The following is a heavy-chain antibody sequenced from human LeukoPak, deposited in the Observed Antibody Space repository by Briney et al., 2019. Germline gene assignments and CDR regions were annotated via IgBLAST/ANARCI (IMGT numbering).Heavy chain of an antibody. CDR2: IIPVFGTP. CDR1: GGTFSNYV. J-gene: IGHJ4*02. D-gene: IGHD6-13*01. V-gene: IGHV1-69*06. CDR3: ARGFGSAWYGTSFDY. Sequence: GSSVKVSCKASGGTFSNYVITWVRQAPGQGLEWMGGIIPVFGTPNYAQKFQGRVTVTADKSTSTAYMELSSLRSEDTAVYYCARGFGSAWYGTSFDYWGQGTLVTVSS.